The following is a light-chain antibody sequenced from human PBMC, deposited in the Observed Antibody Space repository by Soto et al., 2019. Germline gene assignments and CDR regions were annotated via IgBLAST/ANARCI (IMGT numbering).Light chain of an antibody. J-gene: IGKJ4*01. CDR1: QSVRNN. V-gene: IGKV3-15*01. Sequence: EIVMTQFPPTLSVSPGEGATLSCRASQSVRNNLAWYQQKPGQAPRLLIYGASTRATGIPARFSGSGSGTDFTLTISSLQSEDFAVYYCQQYDNWPPTTFGGGTKVDIK. CDR3: QQYDNWPPTT. CDR2: GAS.